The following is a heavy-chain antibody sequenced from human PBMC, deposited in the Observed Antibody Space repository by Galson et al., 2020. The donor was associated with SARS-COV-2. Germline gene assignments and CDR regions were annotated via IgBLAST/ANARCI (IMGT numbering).Heavy chain of an antibody. CDR2: INCSGGTT. J-gene: IGHJ6*02. CDR3: ARKDYYGSGNDV. Sequence: GGSLRLSCAASGFIFGNYGMTWVRQLPGKGLEWVSGINCSGGTTVYADSVKGRFTISRDNAKNSLYLQMSSLRVEDTAFYYCARKDYYGSGNDVGGQGTTVTVS. D-gene: IGHD3-10*01. V-gene: IGHV3-20*04. CDR1: GFIFGNYG.